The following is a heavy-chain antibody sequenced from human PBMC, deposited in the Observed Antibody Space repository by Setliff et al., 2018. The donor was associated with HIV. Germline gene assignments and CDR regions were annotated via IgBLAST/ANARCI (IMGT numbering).Heavy chain of an antibody. Sequence: SETLSLTCTVSGDSMTSGSFYWSWVRQPAGKGLEWIGQVHSTLSTNYNPSLKSRLSISADTSKNQFSLNLWFVTAADTALYYCARRTFGSGRFDPWGQGTPVTVS. J-gene: IGHJ5*02. CDR3: ARRTFGSGRFDP. V-gene: IGHV4-61*09. D-gene: IGHD6-19*01. CDR1: GDSMTSGSFY. CDR2: VHSTLST.